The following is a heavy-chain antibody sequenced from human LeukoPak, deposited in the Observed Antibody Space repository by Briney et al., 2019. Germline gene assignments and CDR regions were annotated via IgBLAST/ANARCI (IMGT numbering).Heavy chain of an antibody. CDR1: GGSISRYY. CDR2: IYTTGST. J-gene: IGHJ4*02. D-gene: IGHD3-16*01. Sequence: PSETLSLICTVSGGSISRYYWSWIRQPAGKGLEWIGRIYTTGSTNYNPSLKSRVTMSVDTSKNQFSLRLSSVTAADTAVYYCARDLIHSAAGDFDFWGQGTLVTVSS. CDR3: ARDLIHSAAGDFDF. V-gene: IGHV4-4*07.